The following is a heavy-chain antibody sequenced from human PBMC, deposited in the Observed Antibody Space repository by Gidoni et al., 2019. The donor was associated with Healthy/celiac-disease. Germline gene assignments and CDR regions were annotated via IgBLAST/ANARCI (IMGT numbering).Heavy chain of an antibody. V-gene: IGHV3-73*02. CDR3: TRPDY. Sequence: EVQLVEYGGGLVQPGGSLKLSCAASGFTFSGSAMHWVRQASGKGRECVGRIRSKANSYATAYAASVKGRFTISRDDSKNTAYLQMNSLNTEDTAVYYCTRPDYWGQGTLVTVSS. J-gene: IGHJ4*02. CDR2: IRSKANSYAT. CDR1: GFTFSGSA.